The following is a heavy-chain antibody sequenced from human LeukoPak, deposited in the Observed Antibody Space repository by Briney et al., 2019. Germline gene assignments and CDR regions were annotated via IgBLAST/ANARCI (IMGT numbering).Heavy chain of an antibody. D-gene: IGHD2-2*01. CDR3: ARASRGSSTSANWFDP. Sequence: SETLSLTCAVYGGSFSGYYWSWIRQPPGKGLEWIGEINHSGSTNYNPSLKSRVTISVDTSKNQSSLKLSSVTAADTAVYYCARASRGSSTSANWFDPWGQGTLVTVSS. V-gene: IGHV4-34*01. J-gene: IGHJ5*02. CDR2: INHSGST. CDR1: GGSFSGYY.